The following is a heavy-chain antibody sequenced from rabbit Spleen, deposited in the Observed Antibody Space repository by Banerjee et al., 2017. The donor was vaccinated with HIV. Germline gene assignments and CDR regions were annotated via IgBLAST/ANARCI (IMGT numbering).Heavy chain of an antibody. J-gene: IGHJ4*01. D-gene: IGHD3-3*01. CDR2: INMITSKS. CDR1: GASFSDKDV. Sequence: QEQLEESGGGLVKPVGSLTLTCKASGASFSDKDVMCWVRQAPGKGLEWIACINMITSKSVYASWAKSPFIMTRTSSTKVTLQMTNLTAADTATYFCTRDLVVAIGWNFNLWGPDTLVTV. CDR3: TRDLVVAIGWNFNL. V-gene: IGHV1S45*01.